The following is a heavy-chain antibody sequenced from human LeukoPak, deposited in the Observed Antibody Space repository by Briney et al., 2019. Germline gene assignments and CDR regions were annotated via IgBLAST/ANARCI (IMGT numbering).Heavy chain of an antibody. Sequence: ASVKVSCKASGGTFSNYAISWVRQAPGQGLEWMGGIIPIFGTANYAQKFQGKVTITTDKSTSTAYMELSSLRSEDTAVYYCAREVPGLARGDAFDIWGQGTMVTVSS. D-gene: IGHD3-10*01. CDR3: AREVPGLARGDAFDI. CDR1: GGTFSNYA. CDR2: IIPIFGTA. V-gene: IGHV1-69*05. J-gene: IGHJ3*02.